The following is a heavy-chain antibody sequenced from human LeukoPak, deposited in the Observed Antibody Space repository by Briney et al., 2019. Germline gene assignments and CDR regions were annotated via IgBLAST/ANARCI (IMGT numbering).Heavy chain of an antibody. V-gene: IGHV3-43*02. CDR2: ISGDGGST. J-gene: IGHJ6*03. D-gene: IGHD4-23*01. CDR1: GFTFDDYA. CDR3: AKDLAMVVTLYYYYMDV. Sequence: PGGSLTLSCAASGFTFDDYAMHWLRQAPGKGLEWVSLISGDGGSTYYADSVKGRFTISRDNSKNSLYLQMNSLRTEDTALYYCAKDLAMVVTLYYYYMDVWGKGTTVTVSS.